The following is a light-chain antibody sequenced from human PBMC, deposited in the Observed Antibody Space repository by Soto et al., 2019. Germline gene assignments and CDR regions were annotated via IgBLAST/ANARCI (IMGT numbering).Light chain of an antibody. Sequence: QPVLTQSPSASASLGASVKLTCILSSGHTNYAIAWHQQRPEKGPRFLMKLNSDGSHSKGDGIPDRFSGSSSGAERYLTISSLQSEDEADYYCQTWGTGIRVFGGGTKLTVL. CDR3: QTWGTGIRV. CDR1: SGHTNYA. J-gene: IGLJ3*02. CDR2: LNSDGSH. V-gene: IGLV4-69*01.